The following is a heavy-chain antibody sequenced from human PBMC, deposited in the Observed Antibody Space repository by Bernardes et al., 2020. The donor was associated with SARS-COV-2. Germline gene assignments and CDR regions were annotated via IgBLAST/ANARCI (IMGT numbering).Heavy chain of an antibody. J-gene: IGHJ4*02. V-gene: IGHV3-21*06. CDR3: ARVDFSNLYYFDY. Sequence: GGCPRLSPAASRFTHCSYTMNWVPPSPGKGLEWISPISISSSYISYSDSVRGRFTISRDNAKNSVSLQMNSLRAEDTAVYYCARVDFSNLYYFDYWGQGTPVTVSS. CDR2: ISISSSYI. CDR1: RFTHCSYT. D-gene: IGHD4-4*01.